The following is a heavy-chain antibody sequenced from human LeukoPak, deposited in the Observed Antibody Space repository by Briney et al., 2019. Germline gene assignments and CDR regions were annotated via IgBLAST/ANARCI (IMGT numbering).Heavy chain of an antibody. CDR1: GGSFSGYY. D-gene: IGHD6-19*01. CDR3: ARGPNSSGWYRRGGYFDY. J-gene: IGHJ4*02. CDR2: INHSGST. Sequence: SETLSLTCAVYGGSFSGYYWSWIRQPPGKGLEWIGEINHSGSTNYNPSLKSRVTISVDTSKNQFSLKLSSVTAADTAVYYCARGPNSSGWYRRGGYFDYWGQGTLVTVSS. V-gene: IGHV4-34*01.